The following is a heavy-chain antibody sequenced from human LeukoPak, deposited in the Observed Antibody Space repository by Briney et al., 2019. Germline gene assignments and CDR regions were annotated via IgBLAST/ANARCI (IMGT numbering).Heavy chain of an antibody. V-gene: IGHV4-34*01. J-gene: IGHJ4*02. D-gene: IGHD3-22*01. CDR3: ARGRGDSSGYYYFDY. Sequence: PSETLSLTCAVYGGSFSSYYWSWIRQPPGKGLEWIGEINHSGSTNYNPSLKSRVTISVDTSKNQFSLKLNSVTAADTAVYYCARGRGDSSGYYYFDYWGQGTLVTVSS. CDR2: INHSGST. CDR1: GGSFSSYY.